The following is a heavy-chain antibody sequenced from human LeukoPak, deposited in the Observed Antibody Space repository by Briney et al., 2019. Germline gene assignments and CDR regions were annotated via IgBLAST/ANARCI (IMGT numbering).Heavy chain of an antibody. CDR2: INPNSGGT. V-gene: IGHV1-2*06. J-gene: IGHJ4*02. D-gene: IGHD5-18*01. CDR1: GYTFTGYY. Sequence: ASVKVSCKASGYTFTGYYMHWVRQAPGQGLEWMGRINPNSGGTNYAQKFQGRVTMTRDTSISTAYMELSRLRSDGTAVYYCARGGRGYSYGYCLDYWGQGTLVTVSS. CDR3: ARGGRGYSYGYCLDY.